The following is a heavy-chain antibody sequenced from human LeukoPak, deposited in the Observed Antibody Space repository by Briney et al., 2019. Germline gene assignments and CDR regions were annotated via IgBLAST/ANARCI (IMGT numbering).Heavy chain of an antibody. Sequence: GASVKVSCKTSGYNFITYGVSWVRQAPGQGLEWMGWINGDNGNTNYAQKFQDRVTMTTDTSTSTAYMELRSLRSDDTAVYYCARDQNTYFDYWGQGTLVTVSS. CDR2: INGDNGNT. J-gene: IGHJ4*02. CDR1: GYNFITYG. V-gene: IGHV1-18*01. CDR3: ARDQNTYFDY.